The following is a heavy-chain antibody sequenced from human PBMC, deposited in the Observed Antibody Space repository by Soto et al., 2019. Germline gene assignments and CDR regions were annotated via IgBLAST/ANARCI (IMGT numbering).Heavy chain of an antibody. CDR3: ARHGIAAAGTDYYYGMDV. D-gene: IGHD6-13*01. V-gene: IGHV4-39*01. J-gene: IGHJ6*02. Sequence: QLQLQESGPGLVKPSETLSLTCTVSGGSISSSSYYWGWIRQPPGKGLEWIGSIYYSGSTYYNPSLKSRVIISVDTSKNQFSLKLSSVTAADTAVYYCARHGIAAAGTDYYYGMDVWGQGTTVTVSS. CDR2: IYYSGST. CDR1: GGSISSSSYY.